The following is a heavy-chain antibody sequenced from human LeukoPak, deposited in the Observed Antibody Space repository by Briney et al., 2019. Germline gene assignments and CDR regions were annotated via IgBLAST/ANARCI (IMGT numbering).Heavy chain of an antibody. CDR1: GFTFTNSW. Sequence: GGSLRLSCAASGFTFTNSWMAWVRQAPGKGLEWVANIKQDGSTKHYADSLKGRFTISRDNPKNSLYLQMNNLRADDTAVYYCTRDTDGSLDYWARESWSPSPQ. CDR3: TRDTDGSLDY. V-gene: IGHV3-7*01. J-gene: IGHJ4*02. CDR2: IKQDGSTK. D-gene: IGHD1-26*01.